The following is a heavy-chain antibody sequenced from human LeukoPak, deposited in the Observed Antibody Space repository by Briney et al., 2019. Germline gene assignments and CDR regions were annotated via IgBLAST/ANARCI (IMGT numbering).Heavy chain of an antibody. V-gene: IGHV3-33*01. D-gene: IGHD2-15*01. J-gene: IGHJ6*02. CDR3: ARDPEDIVVVVAATRHTYGMDV. CDR2: IWYDGSNK. Sequence: GGSLRLSCAASGFTFSSYGMHWVRQAPGKGLEWVAVIWYDGSNKYYADSVKGRFTISRDNSKNTLYLQMNSLRAEDTAVYYCARDPEDIVVVVAATRHTYGMDVWGQGTTVTVSS. CDR1: GFTFSSYG.